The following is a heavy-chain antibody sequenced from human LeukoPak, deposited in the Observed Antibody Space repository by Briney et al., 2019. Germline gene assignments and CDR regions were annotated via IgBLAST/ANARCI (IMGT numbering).Heavy chain of an antibody. Sequence: GASVKVSCKASGYTFTSYGISWVRQAPGQGLEWMGWISAYNGNTNYAQKLQGRVTMTTDTSTSTAYMELRSLRSDDTAVYYCARDGPLGGSRYNWFDPWGQGTLVTVSS. D-gene: IGHD3-10*01. CDR1: GYTFTSYG. CDR3: ARDGPLGGSRYNWFDP. V-gene: IGHV1-18*01. CDR2: ISAYNGNT. J-gene: IGHJ5*02.